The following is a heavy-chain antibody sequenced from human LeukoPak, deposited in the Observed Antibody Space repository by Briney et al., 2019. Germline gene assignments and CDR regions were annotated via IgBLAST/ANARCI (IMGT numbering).Heavy chain of an antibody. V-gene: IGHV4-59*01. J-gene: IGHJ4*02. CDR2: IYYSGST. CDR1: GGSISSYY. Sequence: SETLSLTCTASGGSISSYYWSWIRQPPGKGLEWIGYIYYSGSTNYNPSLKSRVTISVDTSKNQFSLKLYSVTAADTAAYYCARTGHEKYYFYKCGQGTLVTVSS. CDR3: ARTGHEKYYFYK.